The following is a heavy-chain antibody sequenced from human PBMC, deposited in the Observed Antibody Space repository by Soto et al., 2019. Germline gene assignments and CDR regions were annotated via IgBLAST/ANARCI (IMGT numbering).Heavy chain of an antibody. CDR2: IYYSGST. CDR3: ARVYDSSGYYPNFDY. J-gene: IGHJ4*02. Sequence: SETLSLTCTVSGGSISSGGYYWSWIRQHPGKGLEWIGYIYYSGSTYYNPSLKSRVTISVDTSKNQFSLKLSSVTAADTAVYYCARVYDSSGYYPNFDYWGQGTLVTVSS. D-gene: IGHD3-22*01. V-gene: IGHV4-31*03. CDR1: GGSISSGGYY.